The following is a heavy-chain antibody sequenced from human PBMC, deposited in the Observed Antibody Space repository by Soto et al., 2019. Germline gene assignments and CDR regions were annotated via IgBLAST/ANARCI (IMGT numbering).Heavy chain of an antibody. J-gene: IGHJ4*02. CDR1: GYTFTGYY. D-gene: IGHD2-15*01. V-gene: IGHV1-2*04. CDR2: INPNSGGT. CDR3: ARAEVVVAATFYFDY. Sequence: ASVKVSCKASGYTFTGYYMHWVRHAPGQGLEWMGWINPNSGGTNYAQKFQGWVTMTRDTSISTAYMELSRLRSDDTAVYYCARAEVVVAATFYFDYWGQGTLVTVSS.